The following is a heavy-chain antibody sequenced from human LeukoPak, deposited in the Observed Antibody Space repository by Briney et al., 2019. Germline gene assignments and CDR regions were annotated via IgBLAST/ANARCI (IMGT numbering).Heavy chain of an antibody. CDR2: ISYDGSNK. CDR3: ARDYSWDFLAYYYGMDV. CDR1: GFPFNTFE. D-gene: IGHD1-26*01. Sequence: GTSLRLSCVVSGFPFNTFEMHWVRQAPGKGLEWVAVISYDGSNKYYADSVKGRFTISRDNSKNTLYLQMNSLRAEDTAVYYCARDYSWDFLAYYYGMDVWGQGTTVTVSS. V-gene: IGHV3-30-3*01. J-gene: IGHJ6*02.